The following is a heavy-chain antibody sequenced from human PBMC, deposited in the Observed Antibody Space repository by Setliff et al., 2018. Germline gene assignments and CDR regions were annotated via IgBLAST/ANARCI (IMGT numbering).Heavy chain of an antibody. J-gene: IGHJ6*02. CDR1: GGTFSSYA. Sequence: SVKVSCKASGGTFSSYAISWVRQAPGQGLEWMGGIIPILGIANYAQKFQGRVTITTNDSTSTAYMEPSSLRSEDTAVYYCARDWALIRYFDLTLDVWGQGTTVTVSS. V-gene: IGHV1-69*10. CDR3: ARDWALIRYFDLTLDV. CDR2: IIPILGIA. D-gene: IGHD3-9*01.